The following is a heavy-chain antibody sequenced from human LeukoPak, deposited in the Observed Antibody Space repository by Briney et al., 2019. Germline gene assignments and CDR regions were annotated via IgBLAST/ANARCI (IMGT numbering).Heavy chain of an antibody. CDR1: GYTFTSYG. J-gene: IGHJ5*02. Sequence: GASVKVSCKASGYTFTSYGISWVRQAPGQGLEWMGWISAYNGNTNYAQKLQGRVTMTTDTSTSTAYMELRSLRSDDTAVYYCAREAVDIVATNWFDPWGQGTLVTVSS. V-gene: IGHV1-18*04. D-gene: IGHD5-12*01. CDR2: ISAYNGNT. CDR3: AREAVDIVATNWFDP.